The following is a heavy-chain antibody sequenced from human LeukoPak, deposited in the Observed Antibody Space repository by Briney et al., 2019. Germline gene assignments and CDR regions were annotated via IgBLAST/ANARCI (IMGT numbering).Heavy chain of an antibody. CDR3: TSGQDCIGRSCSVF. D-gene: IGHD2-15*01. CDR2: IKSKNAGETR. CDR1: GYNFGDAW. V-gene: IGHV3-15*01. Sequence: GGSLRLSCEASGYNFGDAWVSWVRQAPGEGLEWVGRIKSKNAGETRDYATPVKDRFTISRDDSKNTLFLEMNSLTTADTAVYYCTSGQDCIGRSCSVFWGQGTLVTVSS. J-gene: IGHJ4*02.